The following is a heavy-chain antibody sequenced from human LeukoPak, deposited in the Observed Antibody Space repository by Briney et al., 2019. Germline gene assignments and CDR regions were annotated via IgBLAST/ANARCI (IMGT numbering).Heavy chain of an antibody. J-gene: IGHJ5*01. CDR1: GFAFSSYA. Sequence: PGGSLRLSCAASGFAFSSYALHWVRQAPGKGLEWVSVISYDGGKEYYADSVKGRFTISRDNSKNTLYLQMNSLRGEDTAVYYCARDRNSASSNNWFDSWGQGTLVTVSS. CDR2: ISYDGGKE. D-gene: IGHD6-6*01. V-gene: IGHV3-30-3*01. CDR3: ARDRNSASSNNWFDS.